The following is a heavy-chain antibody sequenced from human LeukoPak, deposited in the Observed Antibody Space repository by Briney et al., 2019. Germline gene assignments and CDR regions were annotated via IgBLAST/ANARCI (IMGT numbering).Heavy chain of an antibody. CDR1: GGSFSGYY. CDR3: ARVYSRVAFDY. J-gene: IGHJ4*02. D-gene: IGHD6-13*01. Sequence: SETLSLTCAVYGGSFSGYYWSWIRQPPGKGLERIGEINHSGSTNYNPSLKSRVTISVDTSKNQFSLKLSSVTAADTAVYYCARVYSRVAFDYWGQGTLVTVSS. V-gene: IGHV4-34*01. CDR2: INHSGST.